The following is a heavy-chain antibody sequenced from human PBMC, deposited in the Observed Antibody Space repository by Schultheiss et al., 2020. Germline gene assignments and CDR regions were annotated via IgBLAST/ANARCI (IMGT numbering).Heavy chain of an antibody. V-gene: IGHV1-18*01. CDR3: ARDGLAARRTPRDFDP. J-gene: IGHJ5*02. D-gene: IGHD6-6*01. CDR1: GYTFTSYG. Sequence: ASVKVSCKASGYTFTSYGISWVRQAPGQGLEWMGWISAYNGNTNYAQKLQGRVTMTTDTSTSTAYMELRSLRSDDTAVYYCARDGLAARRTPRDFDPWGQGTLVNVSS. CDR2: ISAYNGNT.